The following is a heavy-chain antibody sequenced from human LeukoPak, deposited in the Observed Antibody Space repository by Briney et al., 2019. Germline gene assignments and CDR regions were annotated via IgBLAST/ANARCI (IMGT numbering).Heavy chain of an antibody. J-gene: IGHJ6*02. CDR1: GFTFSSYA. CDR2: ISSSGGST. D-gene: IGHD3-16*01. V-gene: IGHV3-23*01. Sequence: GGSLRLSCAASGFTFSSYAMSWVRQAPGKGLEWVSAISSSGGSTYYADSVKGRFTISRDNSKNTLYLQMNSLRAEDTAVYYCAMNTFGGGKNYYGMDVRGQGTTVTVSS. CDR3: AMNTFGGGKNYYGMDV.